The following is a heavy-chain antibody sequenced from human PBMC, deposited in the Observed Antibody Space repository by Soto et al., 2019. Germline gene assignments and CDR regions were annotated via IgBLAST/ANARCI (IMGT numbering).Heavy chain of an antibody. J-gene: IGHJ4*02. V-gene: IGHV3-21*01. CDR1: GFTFSNYY. Sequence: GGSLRLSCTASGFTFSNYYMNWVRQAPGKGLEWVSSISSSSSYIYYADSMKGRFTISRDNANNSLYLQMNSLRAEDTAVYYCARSSSGVLYPHKPDCWGQGTLVTVSS. D-gene: IGHD2-2*01. CDR3: ARSSSGVLYPHKPDC. CDR2: ISSSSSYI.